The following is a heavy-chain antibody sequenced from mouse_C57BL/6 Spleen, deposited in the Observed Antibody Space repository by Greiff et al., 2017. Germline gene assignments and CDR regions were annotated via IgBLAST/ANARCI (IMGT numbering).Heavy chain of an antibody. CDR2: IDPSDSYT. V-gene: IGHV1-69*01. CDR3: ARYHDGYYNWYFDV. Sequence: QVQLQQPGAELVMPGASVKLSCKASGYTFTSYWLHWVKQMPGQGLEWIGEIDPSDSYTNYNQKFKGKSTLTVDKSSSTAYMQLSSLTSEDSAVYYCARYHDGYYNWYFDVWGTGTTVTVSS. J-gene: IGHJ1*03. CDR1: GYTFTSYW. D-gene: IGHD2-3*01.